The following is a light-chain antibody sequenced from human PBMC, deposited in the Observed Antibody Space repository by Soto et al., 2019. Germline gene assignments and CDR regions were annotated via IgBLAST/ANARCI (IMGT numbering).Light chain of an antibody. CDR2: GVS. J-gene: IGKJ1*01. CDR1: QRVSSSS. V-gene: IGKV3-20*01. CDR3: QQYSISST. Sequence: EIVLTQSPATLSLSPGERATLSCRASQRVSSSSLAWYQHKPGQSPRLLIFGVSSRATDIPDRFSGSGSGTDFTLTINRLEPEDFAVYFCQQYSISSTFCQWTKVDIK.